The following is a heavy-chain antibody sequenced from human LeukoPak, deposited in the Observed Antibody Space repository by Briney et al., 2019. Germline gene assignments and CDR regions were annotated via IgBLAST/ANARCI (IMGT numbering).Heavy chain of an antibody. V-gene: IGHV4-59*01. Sequence: SETLSLTCTVSGGSISSYYWSWIRQPPGKGLEWIGYIYYSGSTNYNPSLKNRVTISVDTSKNQFSLKLSSVTAADTAVYYCARGGLGYSYGSFDYWGLGTLVTVSS. CDR3: ARGGLGYSYGSFDY. CDR2: IYYSGST. J-gene: IGHJ4*02. CDR1: GGSISSYY. D-gene: IGHD5-18*01.